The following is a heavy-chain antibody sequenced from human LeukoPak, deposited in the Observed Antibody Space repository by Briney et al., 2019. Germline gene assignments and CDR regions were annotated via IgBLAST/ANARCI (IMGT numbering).Heavy chain of an antibody. CDR2: IKEDGSEK. CDR3: ARTTVTDY. D-gene: IGHD4-17*01. J-gene: IGHJ4*02. Sequence: GGSLRLSCAASGFTFSSYWMTWVRQAPGKGREWGANIKEDGSEKYYVDSVKGRFTISRDNAKNSLYLQMNSLRDEDTAVYYCARTTVTDYWGQGTLVTVSS. CDR1: GFTFSSYW. V-gene: IGHV3-7*05.